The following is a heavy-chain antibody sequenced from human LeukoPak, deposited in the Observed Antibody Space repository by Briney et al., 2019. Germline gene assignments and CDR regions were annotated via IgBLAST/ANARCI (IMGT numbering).Heavy chain of an antibody. CDR1: GVTFSSDA. J-gene: IGHJ5*02. V-gene: IGHV3-23*01. CDR3: SKGFTMVRGRGSWFDL. Sequence: PGGSLRLPCTASGVTFSSDALCWGRHPPCQGLGLVSAISGCGGSTSYADSLKGRFAIFRVNSKNTLYLQMHSLIAADTAVFYFSKGFTMVRGRGSWFDLWGQGTLVTVSS. D-gene: IGHD3-10*01. CDR2: ISGCGGST.